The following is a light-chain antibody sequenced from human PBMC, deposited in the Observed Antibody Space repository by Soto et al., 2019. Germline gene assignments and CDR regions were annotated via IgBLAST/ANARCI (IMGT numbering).Light chain of an antibody. CDR1: SRDIGGFNY. J-gene: IGLJ2*01. CDR3: TSYSSSSTLVL. Sequence: QSALTQPASVSGSLGQSITISCTGTSRDIGGFNYVSWYQQHPGKAPKLTIYDVNYRPSGVSDRFSASKSDNTASLTISGLQAEDEADYYCTSYSSSSTLVLFGGGTKLTVL. V-gene: IGLV2-14*01. CDR2: DVN.